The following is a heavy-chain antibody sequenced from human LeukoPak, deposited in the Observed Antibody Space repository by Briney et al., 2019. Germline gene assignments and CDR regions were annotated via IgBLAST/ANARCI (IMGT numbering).Heavy chain of an antibody. CDR2: IKQDGSEK. J-gene: IGHJ4*02. V-gene: IGHV3-7*01. CDR3: ARVMYIVVVPDSLDY. CDR1: GFTFSSYW. D-gene: IGHD2-2*01. Sequence: GGSLRLSCAASGFTFSSYWMSWVRQAPGKGLEWVANIKQDGSEKYYVDSVKGRFTISGDNAKNSLYLQMNSLRAEDTAVYYCARVMYIVVVPDSLDYWGQGTLVTVSS.